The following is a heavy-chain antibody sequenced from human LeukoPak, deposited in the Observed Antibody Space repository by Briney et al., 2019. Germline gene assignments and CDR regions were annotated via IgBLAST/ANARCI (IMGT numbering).Heavy chain of an antibody. D-gene: IGHD6-13*01. J-gene: IGHJ5*02. CDR3: ATAKSRSSYH. Sequence: PGGSLRLSCAARGFTFSNDWMSWVRQTPGKGLEWVGRIKSNSDGGTTDYGAPVKGRFTISRDDSKNTLYLQIDSLKTEDTSVYYCATAKSRSSYHWGQGTLVAVSS. CDR2: IKSNSDGGTT. V-gene: IGHV3-15*01. CDR1: GFTFSNDW.